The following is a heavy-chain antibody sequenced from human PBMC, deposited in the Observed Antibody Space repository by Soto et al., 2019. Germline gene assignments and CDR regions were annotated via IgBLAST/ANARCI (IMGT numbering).Heavy chain of an antibody. J-gene: IGHJ6*02. V-gene: IGHV3-7*03. CDR3: ARGGYSSSWYPYYYYGMDV. CDR1: GFTFSSYW. D-gene: IGHD6-13*01. Sequence: LRLSCAASGFTFSSYWMIWVRQAPGKGLEWVANIKQDGSEKYYVDSVKGRFTISRDNAKNSLYLQMNSLRAEDTAVYYCARGGYSSSWYPYYYYGMDVWGQGTTVTVSS. CDR2: IKQDGSEK.